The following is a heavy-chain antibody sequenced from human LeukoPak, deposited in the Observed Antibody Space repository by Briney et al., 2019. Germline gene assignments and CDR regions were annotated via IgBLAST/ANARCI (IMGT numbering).Heavy chain of an antibody. Sequence: GESLKISCMGSGYSFNAYWIGWVRQMPGKGLEWMGIIYPGDSDTTYSPSFQGQVTISADKSISTAYLQWSSLKTSDTAIYYCAREGSLGERSRHWTYWGQGTLVTVSS. CDR1: GYSFNAYW. CDR2: IYPGDSDT. D-gene: IGHD3-16*01. V-gene: IGHV5-51*01. CDR3: AREGSLGERSRHWTY. J-gene: IGHJ4*02.